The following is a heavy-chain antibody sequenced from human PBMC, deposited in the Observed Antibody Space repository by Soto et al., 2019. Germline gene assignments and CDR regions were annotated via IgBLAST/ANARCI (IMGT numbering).Heavy chain of an antibody. CDR1: GFTFGDYA. V-gene: IGHV3-49*03. D-gene: IGHD6-19*01. CDR3: TSLPYPYSSGWYDY. J-gene: IGHJ4*02. CDR2: IRSKAYGGTT. Sequence: GGSLRLSCTASGFTFGDYAMSWFRQAPGKGLEWVGFIRSKAYGGTTEYAASVKGRFTISRDDSKSIAYLQMNSLKTEDTAVYYCTSLPYPYSSGWYDYWGQGTLVTVSS.